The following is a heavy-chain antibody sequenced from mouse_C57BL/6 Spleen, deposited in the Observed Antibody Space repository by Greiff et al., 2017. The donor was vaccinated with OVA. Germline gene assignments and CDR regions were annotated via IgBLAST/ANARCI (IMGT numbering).Heavy chain of an antibody. Sequence: QVQLQQSGPELVKPGASVKVSCKASGYAFSSSWMNWVKQRPGKGLEWIGRIYPGDGDTNYNGKFKGKATLTADKSSSTAYMQLSSLTSEDSAVYFCARNWDSWFAYWGQGTLVTVSA. D-gene: IGHD4-1*01. CDR3: ARNWDSWFAY. J-gene: IGHJ3*01. V-gene: IGHV1-82*01. CDR2: IYPGDGDT. CDR1: GYAFSSSW.